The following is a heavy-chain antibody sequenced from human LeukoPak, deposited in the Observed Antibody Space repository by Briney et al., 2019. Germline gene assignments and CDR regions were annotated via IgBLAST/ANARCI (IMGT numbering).Heavy chain of an antibody. CDR1: GYTFTSYG. CDR3: ARAKERAIWGSYRPNWFDP. J-gene: IGHJ5*02. Sequence: ASVKVSCKASGYTFTSYGISWVRQGPGQGLEWMGRISAYNGNTNYAQKLQGRVTMTTDTSTSTAYMELRSLRSDDTAVYYCARAKERAIWGSYRPNWFDPWGQGTLVTVSS. CDR2: ISAYNGNT. V-gene: IGHV1-18*01. D-gene: IGHD3-16*02.